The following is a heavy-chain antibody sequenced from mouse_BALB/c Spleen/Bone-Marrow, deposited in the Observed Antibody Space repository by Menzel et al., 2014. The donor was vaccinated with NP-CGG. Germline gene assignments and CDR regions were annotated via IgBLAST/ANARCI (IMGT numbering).Heavy chain of an antibody. J-gene: IGHJ2*01. CDR3: AGRGCDSFFDY. CDR1: GFTFSSYY. V-gene: IGHV5-6-2*01. Sequence: EVKLMESGGGLVKLGGSPKLSCAASGFTFSSYYMSWVRQTPEKRLELVAAINSNGGSTYYPDTVKGRFTISRDNAKNTPYMRISTVKTESTALCNCAGRGCDSFFDYWGQGTPLSVSS. D-gene: IGHD3-3*01. CDR2: INSNGGST.